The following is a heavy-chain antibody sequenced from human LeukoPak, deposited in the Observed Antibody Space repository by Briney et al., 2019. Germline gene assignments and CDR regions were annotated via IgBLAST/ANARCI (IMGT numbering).Heavy chain of an antibody. CDR2: TSSSDAGT. CDR3: ARAPVTSCRGAYCYPFDY. CDR1: GFTFSSYG. J-gene: IGHJ4*02. D-gene: IGHD2-21*01. V-gene: IGHV3-23*01. Sequence: GGSLRLSCAASGFTFSSYGMSWVRQAPGKGLEWVSATSSSDAGTYHADSVRGRFTISRDNSKNTLYLQMNSLRVEDAAVYYCARAPVTSCRGAYCYPFDYWGQGTLVTVSS.